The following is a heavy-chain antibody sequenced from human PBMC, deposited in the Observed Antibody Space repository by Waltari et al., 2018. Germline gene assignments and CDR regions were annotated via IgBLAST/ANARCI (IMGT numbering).Heavy chain of an antibody. CDR1: GGSFSGYY. Sequence: QVQLQQWGAGLLKPSETLSLTCAVYGGSFSGYYWSWIHQPPGKGLEWIGEINHSGSTNYNPSLKSRVTISVDTSKNQFSLKLSSVTAADTAVYYCARFRRMVQGVYMDVWGKGTTVTVSS. CDR2: INHSGST. CDR3: ARFRRMVQGVYMDV. J-gene: IGHJ6*03. V-gene: IGHV4-34*01. D-gene: IGHD3-10*01.